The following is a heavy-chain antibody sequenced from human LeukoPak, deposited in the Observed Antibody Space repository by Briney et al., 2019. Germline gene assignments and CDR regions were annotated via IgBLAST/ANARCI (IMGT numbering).Heavy chain of an antibody. J-gene: IGHJ4*02. CDR2: ISSSSSYI. Sequence: GGSLRLSCAASGFTLSSYYMNWVRQAPGKGLEWVSSISSSSSYIYYADSVKGRFTISRHNAKNSLYLQMNSLRAEDTAVYYCARGPSGYHNTGGQGTLVTVSS. V-gene: IGHV3-21*01. CDR3: ARGPSGYHNT. CDR1: GFTLSSYY. D-gene: IGHD5-12*01.